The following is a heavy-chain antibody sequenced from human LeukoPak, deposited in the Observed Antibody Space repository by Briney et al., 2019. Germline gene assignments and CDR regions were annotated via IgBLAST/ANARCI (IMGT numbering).Heavy chain of an antibody. V-gene: IGHV1-18*01. Sequence: ASVKVSCKASGYTFTIYGISWVRQAPGQGLEWMGGISAYNGNTNYAQKLQSRVTMTTDTSTSTAYIELRSLRSDDTAVYYCARVAEGIQLWLFDDYWGQGTLVTVSS. CDR2: ISAYNGNT. CDR1: GYTFTIYG. D-gene: IGHD5-18*01. J-gene: IGHJ4*02. CDR3: ARVAEGIQLWLFDDY.